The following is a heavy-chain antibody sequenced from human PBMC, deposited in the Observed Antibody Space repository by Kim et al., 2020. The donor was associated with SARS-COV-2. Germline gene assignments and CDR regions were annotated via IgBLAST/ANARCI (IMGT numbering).Heavy chain of an antibody. CDR2: A. J-gene: IGHJ4*02. D-gene: IGHD2-2*01. CDR3: MTDCSSISCRDG. V-gene: IGHV3-15*01. Sequence: ADYAAPVKGRFIISRDDSKVTLYLQMNSLEAEDTAVYCCMTDCSSISCRDGWGQGTLVTVSS.